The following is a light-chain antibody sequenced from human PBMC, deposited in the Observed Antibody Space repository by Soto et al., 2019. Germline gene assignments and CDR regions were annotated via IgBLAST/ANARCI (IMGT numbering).Light chain of an antibody. CDR3: TSYTSNTTWV. Sequence: QSALTQPAAVSGPPGQSITISCTGTSSDVGRYNYVSWYQQHSGKAPKLVIYEVRNRPSGISNRFSASKSGNTASLTISGLQAEDEADYYCTSYTSNTTWVFGGGPKLTVL. CDR2: EVR. J-gene: IGLJ3*02. V-gene: IGLV2-14*01. CDR1: SSDVGRYNY.